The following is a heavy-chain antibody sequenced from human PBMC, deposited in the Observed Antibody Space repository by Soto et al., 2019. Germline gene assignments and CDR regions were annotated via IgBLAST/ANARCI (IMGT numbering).Heavy chain of an antibody. J-gene: IGHJ4*02. CDR2: IYYSGST. V-gene: IGHV4-59*01. CDR1: GGSISSYY. Sequence: QVQLQESGPGLVKPSETLSLTCTVSGGSISSYYWSWIRQPPGKGLEWIGYIYYSGSTNYNPSLTSXXPXSXXTSKNQFSLKLSSVTAADPAVYYCARSPYSGLFDYWGQGTLVTVSS. D-gene: IGHD3-10*01. CDR3: ARSPYSGLFDY.